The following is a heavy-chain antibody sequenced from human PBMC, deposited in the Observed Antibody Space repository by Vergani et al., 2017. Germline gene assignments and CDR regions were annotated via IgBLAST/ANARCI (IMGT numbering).Heavy chain of an antibody. Sequence: QLQLQESGPGLVKPSETLSLTCTVSGGSISSSSYYWGWIRQPQGKGLEWIGSIYYSGSTYYNPSLKSRVTISVDTSKNQFSLKLSSVTAADTAVYYCATGPSTVVTREAFDIWGQGTMVTVSS. CDR3: ATGPSTVVTREAFDI. CDR2: IYYSGST. CDR1: GGSISSSSYY. V-gene: IGHV4-39*01. J-gene: IGHJ3*02. D-gene: IGHD4-23*01.